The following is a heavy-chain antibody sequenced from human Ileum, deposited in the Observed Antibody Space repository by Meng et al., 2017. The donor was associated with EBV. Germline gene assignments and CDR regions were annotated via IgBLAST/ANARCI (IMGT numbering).Heavy chain of an antibody. CDR3: ARDKIAVAGITGDY. V-gene: IGHV7-4-1*01. Sequence: VQLVQFGSELKKPGDSVKVSCQAAGYTLTSSSMNWVRHAPGQGLEWMGWININTGNPTYAQGFTGRFVFSLDTSVSTAYLQIDSLKAEDTAVYYCARDKIAVAGITGDYWGQGTLVTVSS. D-gene: IGHD6-19*01. CDR1: GYTLTSSS. CDR2: ININTGNP. J-gene: IGHJ4*02.